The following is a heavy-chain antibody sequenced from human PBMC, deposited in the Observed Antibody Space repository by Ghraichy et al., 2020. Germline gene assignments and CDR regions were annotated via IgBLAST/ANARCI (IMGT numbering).Heavy chain of an antibody. CDR2: INSDGSST. D-gene: IGHD1-1*01. CDR1: GFTFSSYW. CDR3: ATTGTTLLNWFDP. J-gene: IGHJ5*02. V-gene: IGHV3-74*01. Sequence: GGSLRLSCAASGFTFSSYWMHWVRQAPGKGLVWVSRINSDGSSTSYADSVKGRFTISRDNAKNTLHLQLNSLRAEDTAVYYCATTGTTLLNWFDPWGQGTLVTVSS.